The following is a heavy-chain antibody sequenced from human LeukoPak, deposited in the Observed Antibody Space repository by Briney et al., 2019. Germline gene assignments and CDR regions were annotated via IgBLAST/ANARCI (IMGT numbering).Heavy chain of an antibody. CDR2: IYYSGST. CDR3: ARDPTTVVTLPYYFDD. D-gene: IGHD4-23*01. Sequence: SETLSLTCTVSGGSISGSTYYWGWIRQPPGKGLEWIGSIYYSGSTFYNPSLKSRVTISVDTSKNQFSLKLRSVTAADTAVYYCARDPTTVVTLPYYFDDWGQGTLVTVSS. V-gene: IGHV4-39*07. CDR1: GGSISGSTYY. J-gene: IGHJ4*02.